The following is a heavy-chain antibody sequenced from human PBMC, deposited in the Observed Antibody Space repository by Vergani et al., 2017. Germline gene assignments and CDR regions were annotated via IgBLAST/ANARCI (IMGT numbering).Heavy chain of an antibody. CDR2: IYYSGST. V-gene: IGHV4-30-4*01. Sequence: QVQLQESGPGLVKPPQTLSLTCTVSGGSTSSGDYYCSWIRRPPGKVLEWIGYIYYSGSTYYNPSLKSRVTISVDTSKNQFSLKLSSVTAADTAVYYCARGTEFGFDPWGQGTLVTVSS. CDR3: ARGTEFGFDP. J-gene: IGHJ5*02. CDR1: GGSTSSGDYY. D-gene: IGHD3-16*01.